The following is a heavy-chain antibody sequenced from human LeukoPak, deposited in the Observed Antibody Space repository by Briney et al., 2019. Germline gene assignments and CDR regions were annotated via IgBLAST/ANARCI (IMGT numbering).Heavy chain of an antibody. V-gene: IGHV1-2*02. CDR1: GYTFTGYY. CDR2: INPNSGGT. J-gene: IGHJ4*02. Sequence: GASVKVSCKASGYTFTGYYMHWVRQAPGQGLEWMGWINPNSGGTNYAQTFQGRVTMTRDTSISTAYMELSRLRSDDTAVYYCARVHLPQYWGQGTLVTVSS. CDR3: ARVHLPQY.